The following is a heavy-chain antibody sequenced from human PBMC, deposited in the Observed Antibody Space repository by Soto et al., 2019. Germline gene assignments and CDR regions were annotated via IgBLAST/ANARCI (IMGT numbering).Heavy chain of an antibody. V-gene: IGHV1-46*01. CDR3: ARDPSYDFWSGYSSHYGMDV. CDR1: GYTFTSYY. D-gene: IGHD3-3*01. J-gene: IGHJ6*02. CDR2: INPSGGST. Sequence: ASVKVSCKASGYTFTSYYMHWVLQAPGQGLEWMGIINPSGGSTSYAQKFQGRVTMTRDTSTSTVYMELSSLRSEDTAVYYCARDPSYDFWSGYSSHYGMDVWGQGTKVTVSS.